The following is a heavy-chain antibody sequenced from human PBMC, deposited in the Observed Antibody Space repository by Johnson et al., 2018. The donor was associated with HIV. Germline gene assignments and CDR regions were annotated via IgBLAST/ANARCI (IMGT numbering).Heavy chain of an antibody. CDR2: ISYDGSNK. D-gene: IGHD4-11*01. CDR3: AKPNTVTTFGPPNDAFDI. CDR1: GFTFSSYA. V-gene: IGHV3-30*14. J-gene: IGHJ3*02. Sequence: QVLLVESGGGVVQPGRSLRLSCAASGFTFSSYAMHWVRQAPGKGLEWVAVISYDGSNKYYADSVKGRFTISRDNSKNTLYLQMNSLIAEDTAVYYCAKPNTVTTFGPPNDAFDIWGQGTMVTVSS.